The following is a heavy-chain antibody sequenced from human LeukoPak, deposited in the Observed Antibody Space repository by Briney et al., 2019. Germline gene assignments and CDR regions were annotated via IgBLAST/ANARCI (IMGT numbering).Heavy chain of an antibody. D-gene: IGHD5-24*01. V-gene: IGHV3-30*02. CDR3: AKEGYSRDGYNYAGGAFDI. CDR1: GFTFSSYG. J-gene: IGHJ3*02. CDR2: IRYDGSNK. Sequence: GGSLRLSCAASGFTFSSYGMHWVRQAPGKGLEWVAFIRYDGSNKYYAESVKGRFTISRDNSKNTLYLQMNSLRAEDTALYYCAKEGYSRDGYNYAGGAFDIWGQGTMVTVSS.